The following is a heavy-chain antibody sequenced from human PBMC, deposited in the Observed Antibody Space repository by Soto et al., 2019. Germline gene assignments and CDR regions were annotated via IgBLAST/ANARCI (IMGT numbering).Heavy chain of an antibody. Sequence: ASETLSLTCTVSGGSISSGGYYWSWIRQHPGKGLEWIGYIYYSGSTYYNPSLKSRVTISVDTSKNQFSLKLSSVTAADTAVYYCARSSGYPDLLFDYWGQGTLVTVSS. D-gene: IGHD3-22*01. CDR3: ARSSGYPDLLFDY. V-gene: IGHV4-31*03. CDR1: GGSISSGGYY. CDR2: IYYSGST. J-gene: IGHJ4*02.